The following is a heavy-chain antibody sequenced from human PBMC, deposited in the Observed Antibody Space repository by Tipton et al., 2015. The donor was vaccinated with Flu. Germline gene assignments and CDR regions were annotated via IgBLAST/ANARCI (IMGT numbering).Heavy chain of an antibody. CDR1: GGSFSGYY. CDR2: INHSGST. J-gene: IGHJ4*02. Sequence: LRLSCAVYGGSFSGYYWSWIRQPPGKGLEWIGEINHSGSTNYNPPLKSRVTISVDTSKNQFSLKLSSVTAADTAVYYCARRGRRFDILTGYYKPFDYWGQGPLVTVSS. CDR3: ARRGRRFDILTGYYKPFDY. D-gene: IGHD3-9*01. V-gene: IGHV4-34*01.